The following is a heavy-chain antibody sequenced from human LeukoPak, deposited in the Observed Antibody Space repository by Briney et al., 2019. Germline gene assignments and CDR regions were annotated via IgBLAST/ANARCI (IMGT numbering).Heavy chain of an antibody. CDR2: INHSGST. CDR3: AREGQLWSSYFDY. D-gene: IGHD5-18*01. CDR1: GGSFSGYY. V-gene: IGHV4-34*01. J-gene: IGHJ4*02. Sequence: SETLSLTCAVYGGSFSGYYWSWIRQPPGKGLEWIGEINHSGSTNYNPSLKSRVTISVDTSKNQFSLKLSSVTAADTAVYYCAREGQLWSSYFDYWGQGTLVTVSS.